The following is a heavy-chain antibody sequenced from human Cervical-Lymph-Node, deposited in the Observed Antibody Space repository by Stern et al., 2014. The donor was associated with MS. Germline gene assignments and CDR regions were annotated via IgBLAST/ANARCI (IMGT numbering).Heavy chain of an antibody. Sequence: QVTLRESGPALVRPTQSLTLTCSCSGFSVDTSGVGVGWVRQPPGKALEWLALIYWDDDKRYSPSLKSRLTITKDTSKNQVVLTMNDMDPADTATYYCAHRLGGTYFGIHYFDHWGQGALVTVSS. CDR1: GFSVDTSGVG. D-gene: IGHD1-26*01. V-gene: IGHV2-5*02. J-gene: IGHJ4*02. CDR3: AHRLGGTYFGIHYFDH. CDR2: IYWDDDK.